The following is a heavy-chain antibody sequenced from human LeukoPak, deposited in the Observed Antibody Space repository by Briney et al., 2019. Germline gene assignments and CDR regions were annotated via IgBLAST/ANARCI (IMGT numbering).Heavy chain of an antibody. D-gene: IGHD2-2*01. CDR3: AKDPPWSQGSPAAFDF. CDR2: ISGSGGST. CDR1: GFTFSSYA. J-gene: IGHJ3*01. V-gene: IGHV3-23*01. Sequence: GGSLRLSCAASGFTFSSYAMSWVRQAPGKGLEWVSAISGSGGSTYYADSVKGRFTISRDNSKNTLYLQMNSLRAEDTAVYYCAKDPPWSQGSPAAFDFWGQGTMVTVSS.